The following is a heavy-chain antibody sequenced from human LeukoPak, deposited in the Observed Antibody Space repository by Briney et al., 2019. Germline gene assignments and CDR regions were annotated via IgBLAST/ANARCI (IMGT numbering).Heavy chain of an antibody. Sequence: SETLSLTCTVSGGSIRSSYYYWGWIRQPPGKGLEWIGSIYDSGSTYYNPSLKSRVTISVDTSKNQFSLKLNSVTAADTAVYYCARVTGEYFDWFLNWFDPWGQGTLVTVSS. J-gene: IGHJ5*02. CDR2: IYDSGST. CDR1: GGSIRSSYYY. D-gene: IGHD3-9*01. CDR3: ARVTGEYFDWFLNWFDP. V-gene: IGHV4-39*01.